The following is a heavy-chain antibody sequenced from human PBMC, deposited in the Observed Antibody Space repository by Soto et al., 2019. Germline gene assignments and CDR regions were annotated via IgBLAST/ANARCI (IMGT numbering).Heavy chain of an antibody. D-gene: IGHD3-10*01. CDR2: FIPIFGTA. CDR3: ARVPHTPYYYGSGAPYYFDY. CDR1: GGTFSSYA. Sequence: QVQLVQSGAEVKKPGSSVKVSCKASGGTFSSYAISWVRQAPGQGLEWMGGFIPIFGTANYAQKFQGRVTITADESTSTAYMELSSLRSEDTAVYYCARVPHTPYYYGSGAPYYFDYWGQGTLVTVSS. J-gene: IGHJ4*02. V-gene: IGHV1-69*01.